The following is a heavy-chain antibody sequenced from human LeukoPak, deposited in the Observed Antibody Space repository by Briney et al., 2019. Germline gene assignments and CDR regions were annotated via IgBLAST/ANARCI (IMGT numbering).Heavy chain of an antibody. D-gene: IGHD6-13*01. CDR2: IYYSGSA. Sequence: SETLSLTCTVSGGSISSGDYYWSWIRQPPGKGLEWIGYIYYSGSAYYSPSLKSRLTISVDTSKNQFSLKLSSVTAADTAVYYCVRDSSSWGGFDYWGQGTLVTVSS. CDR3: VRDSSSWGGFDY. V-gene: IGHV4-30-4*08. CDR1: GGSISSGDYY. J-gene: IGHJ4*02.